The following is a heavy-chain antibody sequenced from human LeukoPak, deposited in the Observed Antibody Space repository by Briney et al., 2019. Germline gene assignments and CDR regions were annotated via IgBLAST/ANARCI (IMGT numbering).Heavy chain of an antibody. Sequence: GESLKISCKASGYRFTSYWIGWVRQMPGKGLEWMGVIHPGEYERRYSPSFEGQVTISADKSISTVYMQWSSLKASDTAMYYCARRTDSGWKWFDPWGQGTLVTVSS. D-gene: IGHD6-25*01. CDR3: ARRTDSGWKWFDP. V-gene: IGHV5-51*01. CDR1: GYRFTSYW. CDR2: IHPGEYER. J-gene: IGHJ5*02.